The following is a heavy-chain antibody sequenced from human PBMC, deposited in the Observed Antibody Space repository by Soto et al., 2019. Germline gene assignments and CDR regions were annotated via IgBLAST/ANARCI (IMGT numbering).Heavy chain of an antibody. Sequence: PGGSLRLSCAASGFTFSSYAMSWVRQAPGKGLEWVSAISGSGGSTYYADSVKGRFTISRDNSKNTLYLQMNSLRAEDTAVYYCANASLKGGYYKGNWFDPWGQGTLVTVSS. V-gene: IGHV3-23*01. CDR1: GFTFSSYA. CDR2: ISGSGGST. D-gene: IGHD3-3*01. J-gene: IGHJ5*02. CDR3: ANASLKGGYYKGNWFDP.